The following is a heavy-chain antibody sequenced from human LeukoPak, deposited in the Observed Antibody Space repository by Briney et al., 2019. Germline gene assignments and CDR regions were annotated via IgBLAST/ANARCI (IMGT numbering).Heavy chain of an antibody. D-gene: IGHD4-11*01. Sequence: PGGSLRLSCAASGFTVSSNYMTWVRQAPGKGLQWVPLIDSGGSTYFADSVKGRFTISRDTSKNTLYLQMNSLRAEDTAVYYCARRAPTVTYYYYYYMDVWGKGTTVTVSS. J-gene: IGHJ6*03. CDR2: IDSGGST. CDR1: GFTVSSNY. CDR3: ARRAPTVTYYYYYYMDV. V-gene: IGHV3-53*01.